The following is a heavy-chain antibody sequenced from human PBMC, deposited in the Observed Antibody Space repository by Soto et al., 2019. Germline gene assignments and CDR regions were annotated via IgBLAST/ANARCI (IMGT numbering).Heavy chain of an antibody. CDR1: GYSFTSYW. CDR3: ARPRIAARNLLFDY. CDR2: IYPGDSDT. Sequence: PVESLKISCKGSGYSFTSYWICCCLQGGGKGLEWMGIIYPGDSDTRYSPSFQGQVTISADKSISTAYLQWSSLKASDTAMYYCARPRIAARNLLFDYWGQGTLVTVSS. J-gene: IGHJ4*02. V-gene: IGHV5-51*01. D-gene: IGHD6-6*01.